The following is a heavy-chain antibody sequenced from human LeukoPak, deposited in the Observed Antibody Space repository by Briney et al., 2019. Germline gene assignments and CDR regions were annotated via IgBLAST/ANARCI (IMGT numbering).Heavy chain of an antibody. D-gene: IGHD6-19*01. Sequence: SETLSLTCTVSGGSISSYFWSWIRQPPGKGLEWIVYIYYSGSTNYNPSLKSRVTISVDTSKNQFSLKLSSVTAADTAVYYCARTGSGWDYYYYGMDVWGQGTTVTVSS. CDR3: ARTGSGWDYYYYGMDV. J-gene: IGHJ6*02. CDR1: GGSISSYF. CDR2: IYYSGST. V-gene: IGHV4-59*08.